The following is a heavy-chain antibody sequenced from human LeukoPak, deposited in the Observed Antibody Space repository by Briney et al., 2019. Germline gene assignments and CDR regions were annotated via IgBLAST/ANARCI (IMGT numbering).Heavy chain of an antibody. V-gene: IGHV3-9*01. D-gene: IGHD4-17*01. Sequence: PGRSLRLSCAASGFTVGDHAMHWVRQAAGKGVEWVSGISWNSGSIGYAVSVKGRFTISRDNAKNSLYLQMNSLRAEDTALYYCAKSGDYERPVFDYWGQGTLVTVSS. CDR3: AKSGDYERPVFDY. CDR1: GFTVGDHA. J-gene: IGHJ4*02. CDR2: ISWNSGSI.